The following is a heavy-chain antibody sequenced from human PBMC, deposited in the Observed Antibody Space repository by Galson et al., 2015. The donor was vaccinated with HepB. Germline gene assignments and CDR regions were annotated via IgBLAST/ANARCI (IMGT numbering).Heavy chain of an antibody. V-gene: IGHV1-69*04. J-gene: IGHJ5*02. D-gene: IGHD3-9*01. Sequence: SVKVSCKASGGTFSSYAISWVRQAPEQGLEWMGRIIPIPNIANYAQKFQGRVTITADKSTSTAYMELSSLRSEDTAVYYCANTYYDIYDPWGQGTLVTVSS. CDR3: ANTYYDIYDP. CDR1: GGTFSSYA. CDR2: IIPIPNIA.